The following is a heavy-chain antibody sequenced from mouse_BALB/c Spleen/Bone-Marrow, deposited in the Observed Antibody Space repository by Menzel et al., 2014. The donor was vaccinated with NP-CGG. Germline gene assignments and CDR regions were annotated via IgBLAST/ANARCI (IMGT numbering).Heavy chain of an antibody. D-gene: IGHD2-4*01. J-gene: IGHJ3*01. CDR2: ISGGGSYT. CDR1: GFTFNSYG. CDR3: ARHAYYDQTEVSFVY. Sequence: EVKLMESGGGLVKSGGSLKLSCAASGFTFNSYGMSWVRQTPEKRLKWVATISGGGSYTFYPDSVKGRFTISRDNAKNNLYLQLSSLRSEDTALYYCARHAYYDQTEVSFVYWGQGTLVTVSA. V-gene: IGHV5-9-2*01.